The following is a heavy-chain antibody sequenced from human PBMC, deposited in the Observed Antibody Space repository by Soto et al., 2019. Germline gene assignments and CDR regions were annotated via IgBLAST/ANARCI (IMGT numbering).Heavy chain of an antibody. Sequence: QVQLVQSGAEVKKPGSSVKVSCKASGGTFSSYAISWVRQAPGQGLEWMGGIIPIFGTANYAQKFQGRVTIIADESTSTAYMELSSLRSEDAALYYCARSKGGSYYYDSSCYYAPLYYGMDVWGQGTTGNVFS. D-gene: IGHD3-22*01. J-gene: IGHJ6*02. CDR2: IIPIFGTA. CDR3: ARSKGGSYYYDSSCYYAPLYYGMDV. V-gene: IGHV1-69*01. CDR1: GGTFSSYA.